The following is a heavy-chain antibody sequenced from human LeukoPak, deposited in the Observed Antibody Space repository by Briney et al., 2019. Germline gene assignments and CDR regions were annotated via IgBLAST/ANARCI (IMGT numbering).Heavy chain of an antibody. D-gene: IGHD3-22*01. CDR2: IRYDGSNK. J-gene: IGHJ3*02. V-gene: IGHV3-30*02. CDR1: GFTFSSYG. Sequence: GGSLRLSCAASGFTFSSYGMHWVRQAPGKGLEWVAFIRYDGSNKYYADSVKGRFTISRDNAKNSLYLQMNSLRAEDTAVYYCARDPGHDSSGYYEAGDAFDIWGQGTMVTVSS. CDR3: ARDPGHDSSGYYEAGDAFDI.